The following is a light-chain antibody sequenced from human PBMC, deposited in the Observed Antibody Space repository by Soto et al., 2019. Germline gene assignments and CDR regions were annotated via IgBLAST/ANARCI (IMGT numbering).Light chain of an antibody. CDR3: QKSHSAPFT. V-gene: IGKV1-27*01. Sequence: DIQMTQSPSSLSASVGDRVTITCRASQAINNYLAWYQQKPGKAPKVLIYAASTLQSGVPSRFSGSGSGAVFTLTISSLQPEDVATYYCQKSHSAPFTFGPGTTVHIQ. CDR1: QAINNY. CDR2: AAS. J-gene: IGKJ3*01.